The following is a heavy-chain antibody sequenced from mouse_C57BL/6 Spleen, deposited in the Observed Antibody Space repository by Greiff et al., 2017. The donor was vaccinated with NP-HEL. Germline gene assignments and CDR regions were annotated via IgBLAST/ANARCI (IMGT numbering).Heavy chain of an antibody. V-gene: IGHV1-72*01. CDR1: GYTFTSYW. D-gene: IGHD1-1*01. CDR3: ARSPLYYGSSYGYFDV. J-gene: IGHJ1*03. CDR2: IAPNSGGT. Sequence: QVQLQPGAELVKPGASVKLSCKASGYTFTSYWMHWVKQRPGRGLEWIGRIAPNSGGTQYNEKFKSKATLTVDKPSSTAYMQLSSLTSEDSAVYYCARSPLYYGSSYGYFDVWGTGTTVTVSS.